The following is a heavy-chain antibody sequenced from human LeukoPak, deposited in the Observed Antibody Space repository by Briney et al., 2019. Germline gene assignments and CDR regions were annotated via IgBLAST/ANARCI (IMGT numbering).Heavy chain of an antibody. J-gene: IGHJ6*02. CDR2: ISSRGTTI. D-gene: IGHD2-15*01. CDR1: GFTFSSYE. CDR3: ARLRSGLHMDV. V-gene: IGHV3-48*03. Sequence: GGSLRLSCAVSGFTFSSYEMNWVRQAPGKGLEWVSYISSRGTTIYYVDSVKGRFTISRDNAKNSLYLQMNSLRAEDTALYYCARLRSGLHMDVWGQGTTVTVSS.